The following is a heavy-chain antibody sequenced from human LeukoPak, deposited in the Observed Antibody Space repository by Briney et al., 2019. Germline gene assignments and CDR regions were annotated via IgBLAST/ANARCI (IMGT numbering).Heavy chain of an antibody. J-gene: IGHJ4*02. D-gene: IGHD6-13*01. CDR1: GGSISSGTYY. CDR2: IYTSGST. Sequence: PSQTLSLTCTVSGGSISSGTYYWSWIRQPAGKGLEWIGRIYTSGSTNYNPSLESRVTMSVDTSKNQFSLKLSSVTAADTAVYYCARGRGSWYVHYFDYWDQGTLVTVSS. V-gene: IGHV4-61*02. CDR3: ARGRGSWYVHYFDY.